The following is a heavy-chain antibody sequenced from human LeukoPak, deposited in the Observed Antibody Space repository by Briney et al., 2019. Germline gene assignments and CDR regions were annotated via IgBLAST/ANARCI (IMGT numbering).Heavy chain of an antibody. CDR3: ARGRTDYFDY. J-gene: IGHJ4*02. Sequence: SETLSLTCTVSGDSISSSSYYWGWIRQTPGKGLEWIGSIYYTRTTNYNPSLESRLTISVDTSKNQFSLKLSSVTAADTVVYYCARGRTDYFDYWGQGTLVTVSS. CDR1: GDSISSSSYY. V-gene: IGHV4-39*01. CDR2: IYYTRTT. D-gene: IGHD1-26*01.